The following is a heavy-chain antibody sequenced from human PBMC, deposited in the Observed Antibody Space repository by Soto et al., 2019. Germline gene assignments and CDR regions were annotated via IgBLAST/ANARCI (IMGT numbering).Heavy chain of an antibody. D-gene: IGHD2-2*01. CDR1: GFTFSSYA. J-gene: IGHJ4*02. CDR2: ISYDGSNK. CDR3: ARDGLGNCSSTSCYSGGDY. Sequence: QVQLVESGGGVVQPGRSLRLSCAASGFTFSSYAMHWVRQAPGKGLEWVAVISYDGSNKYYADSVKGRFTISRDNSKNTLYLQMNSLRAEDTAVYYCARDGLGNCSSTSCYSGGDYWGQGTLVTVSS. V-gene: IGHV3-30-3*01.